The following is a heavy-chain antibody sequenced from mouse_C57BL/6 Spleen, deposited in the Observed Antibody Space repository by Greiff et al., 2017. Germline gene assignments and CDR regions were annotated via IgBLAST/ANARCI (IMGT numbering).Heavy chain of an antibody. CDR2: IDPSDSET. V-gene: IGHV1-52*01. D-gene: IGHD2-4*01. CDR1: GYTFTSYW. CDR3: ARGGNYDYDEYYFDY. J-gene: IGHJ2*01. Sequence: QVQLQQSGAELVRPGSSVKLSCKASGYTFTSYWMHWVKQRPIQGLEWIGNIDPSDSETHYNQKFKDKATLTVDKSSSTAYMQLSSLTSEDSAVYYCARGGNYDYDEYYFDYWGQGTTLTVSS.